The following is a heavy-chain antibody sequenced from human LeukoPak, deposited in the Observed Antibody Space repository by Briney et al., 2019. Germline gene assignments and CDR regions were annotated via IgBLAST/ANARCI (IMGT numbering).Heavy chain of an antibody. CDR1: GASFSGSTYH. Sequence: SETLSLTCTVSGASFSGSTYHWGWIRQPPGKGLEWIVSIYYSGSTYYNPSLKSRVTMSVDTSKNQFSLKLSSVTAADTAVYYCARHAGGISATGTRPFDYWGQGTLVTVSS. J-gene: IGHJ4*02. CDR2: IYYSGST. D-gene: IGHD6-13*01. V-gene: IGHV4-39*01. CDR3: ARHAGGISATGTRPFDY.